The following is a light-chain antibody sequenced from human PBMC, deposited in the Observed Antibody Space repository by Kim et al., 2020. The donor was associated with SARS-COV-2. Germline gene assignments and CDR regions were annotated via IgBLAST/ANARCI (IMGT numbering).Light chain of an antibody. CDR3: QKDNSAPWT. J-gene: IGKJ1*01. V-gene: IGKV1-27*01. CDR1: QGINKY. CDR2: AAS. Sequence: GGDRVTVTCRASQGINKYVAWYEQRPGKVRKLLIYAASTVQAGVPSRVSGSGFGTDCTLTISSLQPEDGATYYCQKDNSAPWTFGRGTKVYIK.